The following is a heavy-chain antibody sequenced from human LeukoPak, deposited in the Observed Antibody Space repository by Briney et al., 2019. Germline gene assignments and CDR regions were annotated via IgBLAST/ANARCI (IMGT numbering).Heavy chain of an antibody. Sequence: GGSLRPSCAASGFTFSSYSMNWVRQAPGKGLEWVSSISSSSSYIYYADSVKGRFTISGDNAKNSLYLQMNSLRAEDTAVYYCARVGIAARFDYWGQGTLVTVSS. D-gene: IGHD6-6*01. CDR2: ISSSSSYI. V-gene: IGHV3-21*01. CDR1: GFTFSSYS. J-gene: IGHJ4*02. CDR3: ARVGIAARFDY.